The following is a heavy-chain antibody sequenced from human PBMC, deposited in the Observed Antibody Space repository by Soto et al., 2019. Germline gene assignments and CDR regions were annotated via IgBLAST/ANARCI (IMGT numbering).Heavy chain of an antibody. CDR2: SSYDGRET. J-gene: IGHJ4*02. V-gene: IGHV3-30*03. CDR3: ARDSGWAILNPDN. Sequence: PGGSLRLSCAASDFDFSSYGIHWVRQAPGKGLEWVAASSYDGRETFYADSAKGRFTVSKEMSKDTAFLQMNALRHEDTAVYFFARDSGWAILNPDNRGQGTPVTVSS. D-gene: IGHD3-10*01. CDR1: DFDFSSYG.